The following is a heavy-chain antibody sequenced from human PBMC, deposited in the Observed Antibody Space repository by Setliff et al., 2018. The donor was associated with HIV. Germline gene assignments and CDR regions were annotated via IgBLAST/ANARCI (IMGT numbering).Heavy chain of an antibody. J-gene: IGHJ4*02. CDR1: GYTFTGYY. Sequence: ASVKVSCKASGYTFTGYYMHWVRQAPGQRLEWMGWINPNSGGTNYAQKFQGRVTMTRDTSISTAYMELSRLRSDDTAVYYCARAPPMTTVVTPYFDYWGQGTLVTVSS. D-gene: IGHD4-17*01. CDR3: ARAPPMTTVVTPYFDY. V-gene: IGHV1-2*02. CDR2: INPNSGGT.